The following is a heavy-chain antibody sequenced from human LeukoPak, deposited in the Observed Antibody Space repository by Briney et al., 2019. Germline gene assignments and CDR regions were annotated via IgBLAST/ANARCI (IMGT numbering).Heavy chain of an antibody. D-gene: IGHD3-3*01. CDR2: IKSDGSEE. CDR1: GLTSNDHW. Sequence: GGSLRLSCVASGLTSNDHWMSWVRQAPGKGLEWVANIKSDGSEENYVDSVKGRFTMSRDNAKNSLYLQMSSLRAEDTAVYYCVTGGHYAGAWGQGSLVTVSS. CDR3: VTGGHYAGA. J-gene: IGHJ5*02. V-gene: IGHV3-7*01.